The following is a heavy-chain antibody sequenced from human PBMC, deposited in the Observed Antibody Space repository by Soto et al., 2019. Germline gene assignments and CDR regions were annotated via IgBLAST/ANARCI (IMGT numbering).Heavy chain of an antibody. CDR1: GDSIDRSNYY. CDR3: ARHFVAVVIKGWGY. Sequence: SETLSLTCNVSGDSIDRSNYYWDWLRQPPGKGLEWIGTTYYNGNAYYNPSLRSRVSMSVDTSKNQFSLKLISVTAADTAVYYCARHFVAVVIKGWGYWGQGKLVTVS. CDR2: TYYNGNA. D-gene: IGHD3-10*01. J-gene: IGHJ4*02. V-gene: IGHV4-39*01.